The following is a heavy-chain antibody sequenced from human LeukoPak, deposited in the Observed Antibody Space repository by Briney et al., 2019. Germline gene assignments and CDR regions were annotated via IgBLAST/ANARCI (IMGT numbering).Heavy chain of an antibody. CDR2: ISYDGSNK. D-gene: IGHD5-12*01. CDR1: GFTFSSYG. Sequence: GGSLRLSCAASGFTFSSYGMHWVRQAPGKGLEWVAVISYDGSNKYYADSVKGRFTISRDNSKNTLYLQMNSLRAEDTAVYYCAKGYSGYEISGAFDIWGQGTMVNVSS. CDR3: AKGYSGYEISGAFDI. J-gene: IGHJ3*02. V-gene: IGHV3-30*18.